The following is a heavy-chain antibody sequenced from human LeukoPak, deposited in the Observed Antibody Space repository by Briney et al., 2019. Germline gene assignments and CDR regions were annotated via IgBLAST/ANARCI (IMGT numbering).Heavy chain of an antibody. D-gene: IGHD2-15*01. J-gene: IGHJ4*02. CDR3: SSANSFAH. V-gene: IGHV3-48*04. CDR2: IHLSGAPI. Sequence: PGGPLRLSCAASGFIFSIYRMNWVRQAPGKGPEWIANIHLSGAPIHYVELVKGRFSISTDIAKNLLYLQINILISDDTVLAFCSSANSFAHRGQGTLVPVSS. CDR1: GFIFSIYR.